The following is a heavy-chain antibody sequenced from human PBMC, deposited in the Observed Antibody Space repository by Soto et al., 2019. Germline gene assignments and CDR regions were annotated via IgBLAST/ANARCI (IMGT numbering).Heavy chain of an antibody. V-gene: IGHV2-5*02. CDR2: IYWDDDK. CDR1: GFSLTTSGVG. D-gene: IGHD3-3*01. Sequence: QITLNESGPTQVKPRQTLTLTCTFSGFSLTTSGVGVGWIRQSPGKAPEWLALIYWDDDKRYSPSLKGRLTITKGSSKNQVVLTMADLDPADTATYYCAHRVLRTVFGLVTTTAIYFDFWGQGTPVAVSS. CDR3: AHRVLRTVFGLVTTTAIYFDF. J-gene: IGHJ4*02.